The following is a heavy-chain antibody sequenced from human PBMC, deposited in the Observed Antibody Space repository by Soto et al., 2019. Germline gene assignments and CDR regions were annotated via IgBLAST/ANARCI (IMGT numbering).Heavy chain of an antibody. CDR3: VRDAPSQQSIFDR. D-gene: IGHD6-13*01. CDR2: INLNDGGT. J-gene: IGHJ4*03. V-gene: IGHV1-2*02. CDR1: EYSFCDYY. Sequence: ALVKVSCKASEYSFCDYYLHWLRQAPGQGLEWMGWINLNDGGTNYARKFQGRVTMTSDKSITTVYMELSSLRYDDTAVYYGVRDAPSQQSIFDRWGRETRVTVSS.